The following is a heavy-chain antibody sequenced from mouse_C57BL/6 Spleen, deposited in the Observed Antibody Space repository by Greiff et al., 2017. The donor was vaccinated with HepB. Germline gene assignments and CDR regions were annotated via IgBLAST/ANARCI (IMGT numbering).Heavy chain of an antibody. CDR3: ARSYYSNYGWFAY. CDR1: GYSFTDYN. V-gene: IGHV1-39*01. CDR2: INPNYGTT. D-gene: IGHD2-5*01. Sequence: VQLKQSGPELVKPGASVKISCKASGYSFTDYNMNWVKQSNGKSLEWIGVINPNYGTTSSNQKFKGKATLTVDQSSSTAYMQRNSLTSEDSAVYYCARSYYSNYGWFAYWGQGTLVTVSA. J-gene: IGHJ3*01.